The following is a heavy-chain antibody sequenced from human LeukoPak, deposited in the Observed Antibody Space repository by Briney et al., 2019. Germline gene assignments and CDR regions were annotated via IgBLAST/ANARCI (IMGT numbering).Heavy chain of an antibody. CDR1: GYTFTSYA. V-gene: IGHV7-4-1*04. CDR3: ARDGELRYFDWLHDAFDI. Sequence: GASVKVSCKASGYTFTSYAMNWVRQAPGQGLEWMGWINTNTGNPTYAQGFTGRFVFSLDTSVSMAYLQISSLKAEDTAVYYCARDGELRYFDWLHDAFDIWGQGTMVTVSS. D-gene: IGHD3-9*01. J-gene: IGHJ3*02. CDR2: INTNTGNP.